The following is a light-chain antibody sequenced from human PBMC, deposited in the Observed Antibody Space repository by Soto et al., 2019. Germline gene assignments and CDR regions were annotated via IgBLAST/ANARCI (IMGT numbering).Light chain of an antibody. V-gene: IGLV2-14*03. CDR3: SSYTTTSTDVV. CDR2: DVT. CDR1: SSDVDGYNF. Sequence: QSVLTQPASVSGSPGQSITISCTGTSSDVDGYNFVSWYQHHPGKAPKLMIYDVTNRPSGVSDRFSGSKSGNTASLSISGLQAEDEADYYCSSYTTTSTDVVFGRGTKLTVL. J-gene: IGLJ2*01.